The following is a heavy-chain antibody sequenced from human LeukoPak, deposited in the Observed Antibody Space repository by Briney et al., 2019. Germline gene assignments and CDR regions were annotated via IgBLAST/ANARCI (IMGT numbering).Heavy chain of an antibody. V-gene: IGHV3-21*01. CDR3: ARPTPLGFGVFDP. D-gene: IGHD2-15*01. J-gene: IGHJ5*02. CDR2: ISSSSSYI. Sequence: GGSLRLSCAASGFTFSSYSMNWVRQAPGKGLEWVSSISSSSSYIYYADSVKGRFTIPRDNAKNSLYLQMNSLRAEDTAVYYCARPTPLGFGVFDPWGQGTLVTVSS. CDR1: GFTFSSYS.